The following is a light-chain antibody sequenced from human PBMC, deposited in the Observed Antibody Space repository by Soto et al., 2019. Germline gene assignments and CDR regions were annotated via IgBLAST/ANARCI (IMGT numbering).Light chain of an antibody. CDR2: DNN. CDR3: GTWDSSLRVV. CDR1: SSNIGNNY. J-gene: IGLJ2*01. V-gene: IGLV1-51*01. Sequence: QSVLTQPPSVSAAPGQKVTISCSGSSSNIGNNYVSWYQQLPGTAPKRLIYDNNKRPSGIPDRFSGSKSGTSATLGITGLQTGDEADYYCGTWDSSLRVVFGGGTKLTVL.